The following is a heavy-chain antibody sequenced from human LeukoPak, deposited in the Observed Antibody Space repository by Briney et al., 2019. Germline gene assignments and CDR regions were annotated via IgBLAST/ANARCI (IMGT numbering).Heavy chain of an antibody. CDR2: IYYSGST. CDR1: GGSISSNSYY. J-gene: IGHJ2*01. CDR3: ARQPHGSYSWYFDL. D-gene: IGHD1-26*01. V-gene: IGHV4-39*01. Sequence: PSETLSLTCTVSGGSISSNSYYWGWLRQPPGKGLEWIGSIYYSGSTYYNPSLKSRVTISVDTSKNQFSLKLNSVTAADTAVYYCARQPHGSYSWYFDLWGRGTLVTVSS.